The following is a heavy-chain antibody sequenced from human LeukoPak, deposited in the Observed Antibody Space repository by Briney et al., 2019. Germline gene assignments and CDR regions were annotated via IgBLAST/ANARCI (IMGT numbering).Heavy chain of an antibody. V-gene: IGHV2-26*01. CDR1: GFSLSNARMG. Sequence: SGPTLVNPTETLTLTCTVSGFSLSNARMGVSWIRQPPGKALEWLTHIFSNDEKSYNTSLKSRLTISKDTSKSQVVLTMTNMDPVDTATYYCARIPYYDFWSGQTWFDYWGQGTLVTVSS. D-gene: IGHD3-3*01. CDR2: IFSNDEK. J-gene: IGHJ4*02. CDR3: ARIPYYDFWSGQTWFDY.